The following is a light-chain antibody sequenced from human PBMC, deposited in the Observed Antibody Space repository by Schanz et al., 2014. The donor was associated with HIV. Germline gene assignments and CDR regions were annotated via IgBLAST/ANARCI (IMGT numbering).Light chain of an antibody. CDR1: SSDVGGYNY. V-gene: IGLV2-11*01. CDR2: DVS. J-gene: IGLJ2*01. CDR3: SSYTSSGTVV. Sequence: QSALTQPRSVSGSPGQSVTISCTGTSSDVGGYNYVSWYQQHPGKAPKLMIYDVSKRPSGVPDRFSGSKSGNTASLTISGLQAEDEADYYCSSYTSSGTVVFGGGTKLTVL.